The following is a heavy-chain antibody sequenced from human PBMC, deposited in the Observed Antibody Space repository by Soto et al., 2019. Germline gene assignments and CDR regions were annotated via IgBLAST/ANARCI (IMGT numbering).Heavy chain of an antibody. J-gene: IGHJ6*02. D-gene: IGHD5-18*01. CDR3: TADTAMTNYGMDV. CDR2: IRSKANSYAT. CDR1: GFTFSGSA. V-gene: IGHV3-73*02. Sequence: EVQLVESGGGLVQPGGSLKLSCAASGFTFSGSAMHWVRQASGKGLEWVGRIRSKANSYATAYAASVKGRFTMSRDDSKNTAYLQMNSLKTEDTAVYYCTADTAMTNYGMDVWGQGTTVTVSS.